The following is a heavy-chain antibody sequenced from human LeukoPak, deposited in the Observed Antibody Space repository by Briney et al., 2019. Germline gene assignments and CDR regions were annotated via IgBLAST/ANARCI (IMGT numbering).Heavy chain of an antibody. CDR1: GFTFSSYG. D-gene: IGHD5-18*01. J-gene: IGHJ6*03. CDR2: IRYDGSNK. V-gene: IGHV3-30*02. Sequence: GGSLRLSCAASGFTFSSYGMHWVRQAPGKGLEWVAFIRYDGSNKYYADSVKGRFTISRDNSKNTLYLQMNSLRAEDTAVYYCARDGVDTAMVTDYYYYMDVWGKGTTVTVSS. CDR3: ARDGVDTAMVTDYYYYMDV.